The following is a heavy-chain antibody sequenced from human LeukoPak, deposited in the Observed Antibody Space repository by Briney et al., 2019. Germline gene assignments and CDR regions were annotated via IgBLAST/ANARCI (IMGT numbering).Heavy chain of an antibody. D-gene: IGHD1-14*01. J-gene: IGHJ6*03. CDR3: ARGVKPYFYYYMDV. CDR1: GFTFSSSS. Sequence: GGSLRLSCAASGFTFSSSSMNWVRQAPGKGLEWVSYISSSSSTIYYADSVKGRFTISRDNAKNSLYLQKNSLRAEDTAVYYCARGVKPYFYYYMDVWGKGTTVTVSS. CDR2: ISSSSSTI. V-gene: IGHV3-48*01.